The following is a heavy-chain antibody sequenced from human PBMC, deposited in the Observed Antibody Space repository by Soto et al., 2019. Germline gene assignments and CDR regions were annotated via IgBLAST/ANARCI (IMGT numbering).Heavy chain of an antibody. CDR1: GFTFSNSY. D-gene: IGHD6-19*01. Sequence: EVQLVESGGGLVQPGGSLRLSCVVSGFTFSNSYMTWFRRAPGKGLEWVANIKRDGGEKYDGDSVKGPFTITRDNAKNTLYLQMNSMRPEDTAIYNSARGDGWLTDIGGQGTTVTVSS. J-gene: IGHJ6*02. CDR3: ARGDGWLTDI. V-gene: IGHV3-7*01. CDR2: IKRDGGEK.